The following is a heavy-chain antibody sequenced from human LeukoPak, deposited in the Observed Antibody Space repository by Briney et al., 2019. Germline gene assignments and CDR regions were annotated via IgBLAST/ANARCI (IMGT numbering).Heavy chain of an antibody. CDR2: ISSSSSTI. Sequence: PGGSLRLSCAASGLTFSTFSMNWVRQAPGKGPEWVSYISSSSSTIYYADSVKGRFTISRDNAKNSLYLRMNSLRAEDTAVYYCARVRISSGPGGYYFDYWGQGTLVTVSS. D-gene: IGHD6-19*01. J-gene: IGHJ4*02. V-gene: IGHV3-48*04. CDR1: GLTFSTFS. CDR3: ARVRISSGPGGYYFDY.